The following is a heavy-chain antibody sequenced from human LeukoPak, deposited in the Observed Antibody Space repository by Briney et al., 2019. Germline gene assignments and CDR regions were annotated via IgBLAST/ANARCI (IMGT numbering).Heavy chain of an antibody. CDR3: ARDRYSNSANWFDP. CDR2: IWYDGSNK. J-gene: IGHJ5*02. V-gene: IGHV3-33*01. Sequence: GGSLRLSCAASGFTFSSYGMHGVRQAPGKGLEWVAVIWYDGSNKYYADSVKGRFTISRDNSKNTLYLQMNSLRAEDTAVYYCARDRYSNSANWFDPWGQGTLVTVSS. CDR1: GFTFSSYG. D-gene: IGHD4-11*01.